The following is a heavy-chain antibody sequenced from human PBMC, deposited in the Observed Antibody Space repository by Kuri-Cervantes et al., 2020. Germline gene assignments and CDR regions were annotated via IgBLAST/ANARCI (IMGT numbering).Heavy chain of an antibody. Sequence: GGSLRLSCAASGFTFDEYAMHWVRQAPGKGLEWVSGINWNSGSIGYADSVKGRFTISRDNAKNSLYLQMNSLRAEDTAVYYCASARYCTNGVCLDYWGQGTLVTVSS. V-gene: IGHV3-9*01. CDR1: GFTFDEYA. CDR3: ASARYCTNGVCLDY. D-gene: IGHD2-8*01. CDR2: INWNSGSI. J-gene: IGHJ4*02.